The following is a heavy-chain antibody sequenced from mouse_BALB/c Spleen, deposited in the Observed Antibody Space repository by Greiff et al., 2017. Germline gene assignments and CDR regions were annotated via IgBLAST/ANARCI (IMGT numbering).Heavy chain of an antibody. Sequence: EVKLMESGPGLVKPSQTVSLTCTVTGISITTGNYRWSWIRQFPGNKLEWIGYIYYSGTITYNPSLTSRTTITRDTSKNQFFLEMNSLTAEDTATYYCARSYDYDYAMDYWGQGTSVTVSS. J-gene: IGHJ4*01. CDR2: IYYSGTI. CDR3: ARSYDYDYAMDY. CDR1: GISITTGNYR. V-gene: IGHV3-5*02. D-gene: IGHD2-4*01.